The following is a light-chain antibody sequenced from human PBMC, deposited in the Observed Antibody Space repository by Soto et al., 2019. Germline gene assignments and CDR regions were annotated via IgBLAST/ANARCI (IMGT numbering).Light chain of an antibody. Sequence: QYALTQPASVSGSPGQSITISCTGTSSDVGGYNYVSWYQHHPCKAPKLMIHEVSDRPSGVSNRFSGSKSGNTASLTISGLQAEDEATYYCSSYTSNNSPYVFGTGTKVTVL. CDR2: EVS. CDR1: SSDVGGYNY. CDR3: SSYTSNNSPYV. J-gene: IGLJ1*01. V-gene: IGLV2-14*01.